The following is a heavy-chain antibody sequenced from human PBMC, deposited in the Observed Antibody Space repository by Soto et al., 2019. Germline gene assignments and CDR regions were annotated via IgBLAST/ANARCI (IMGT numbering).Heavy chain of an antibody. V-gene: IGHV1-69*06. CDR1: GGTFSRYG. CDR3: ASTGEAPEGDESGRGDAFDI. J-gene: IGHJ3*02. D-gene: IGHD1-26*01. Sequence: QVQLVQSGSEVKKPGSSVKVSCKASGGTFSRYGFIWVREVPGQGLEWLGGIIPVSGTANYALKFQGRGTISVDRVASIGYMELTSLRSDDTAVYFWASTGEAPEGDESGRGDAFDIWGQGTEVTVSS. CDR2: IIPVSGTA.